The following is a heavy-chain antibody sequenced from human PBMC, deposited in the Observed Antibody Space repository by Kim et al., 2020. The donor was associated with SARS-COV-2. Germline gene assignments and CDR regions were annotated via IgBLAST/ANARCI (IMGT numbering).Heavy chain of an antibody. D-gene: IGHD3-10*01. J-gene: IGHJ4*02. Sequence: GGSLRLSCAASGFTFSSYGMHWVRQAPGKGLEWVAVISYDGSNKYYADSVKGRFTISRDNSKNTLYLQMNSLRAEDTAVYYCAKEPGSGSGKIDYWGQGTLVTVSS. CDR3: AKEPGSGSGKIDY. CDR1: GFTFSSYG. V-gene: IGHV3-30*18. CDR2: ISYDGSNK.